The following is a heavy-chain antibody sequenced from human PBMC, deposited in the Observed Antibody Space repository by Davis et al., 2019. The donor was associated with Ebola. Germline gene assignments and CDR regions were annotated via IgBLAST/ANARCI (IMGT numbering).Heavy chain of an antibody. CDR2: INPSGGST. V-gene: IGHV1-46*01. CDR3: ASAGMTTYTLGLKYYYYYGMDV. J-gene: IGHJ6*02. D-gene: IGHD4-17*01. CDR1: GYTFTSYY. Sequence: ASVKVSCKASGYTFTSYYMHWVRQAPGQGLEWMGIINPSGGSTSYAQKFQGRVTMTRDTSTSTVYVELSSLRSEDTAVYYCASAGMTTYTLGLKYYYYYGMDVWGQGTTVTVSS.